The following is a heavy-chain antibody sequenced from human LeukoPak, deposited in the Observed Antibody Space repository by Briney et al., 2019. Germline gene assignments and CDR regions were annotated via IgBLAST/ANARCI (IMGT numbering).Heavy chain of an antibody. CDR2: INSDGSST. CDR1: GFTFSSYW. D-gene: IGHD4-17*01. J-gene: IGHJ6*03. V-gene: IGHV3-74*01. CDR3: ARALITKTTVTTSVLANYYYYMDV. Sequence: PGGSLRLSCAASGFTFSSYWMHWVRQAPGKGLVWVSRINSDGSSTSYADSVKGRFTISRDNAKNTLYLQMNSLRAEDTAVYYCARALITKTTVTTSVLANYYYYMDVWGKGTTVTISS.